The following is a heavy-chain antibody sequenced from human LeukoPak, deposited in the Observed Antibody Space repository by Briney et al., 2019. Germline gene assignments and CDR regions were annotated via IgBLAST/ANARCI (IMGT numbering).Heavy chain of an antibody. V-gene: IGHV4-61*02. Sequence: SETLSLTCTVSGGSISSGSYYWSWIRQPAGKGLEWIGRIYTSGSINYNPSLKSRVTISVDTSKNQFSLKLSSVTAADTAVYYCARERITLDYWGQGTLVTVSS. D-gene: IGHD3-10*01. CDR1: GGSISSGSYY. J-gene: IGHJ4*02. CDR3: ARERITLDY. CDR2: IYTSGSI.